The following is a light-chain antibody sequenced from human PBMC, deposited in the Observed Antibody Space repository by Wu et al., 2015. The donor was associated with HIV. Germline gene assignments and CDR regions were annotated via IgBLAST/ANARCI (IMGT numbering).Light chain of an antibody. CDR3: QQYNNWPLT. CDR1: QSISSD. V-gene: IGKV3-15*01. J-gene: IGKJ4*01. Sequence: EIVMTQSPATLSVSPGETVTLSCRASQSISSDLAWYQQTPGQSPRLLIYGASIRATGIPDRFSGSGSGTDLSLTISSLQSEDVVLYYCQQYNNWPLTFGGGTKVEI. CDR2: GAS.